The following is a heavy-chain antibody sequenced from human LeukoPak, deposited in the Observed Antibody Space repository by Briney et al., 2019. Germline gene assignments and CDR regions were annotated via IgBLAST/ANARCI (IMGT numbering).Heavy chain of an antibody. CDR2: INHSGST. D-gene: IGHD3-10*01. CDR3: WWFGDDAFDI. J-gene: IGHJ3*02. CDR1: GGSFSGYY. Sequence: PETLSLTCAVYGGSFSGYYWSWIRQPPGKGLEWIGEINHSGSTNYNPSLKSRVTISVDTSKNQFPLKLSSVTAADTAVYYCWWFGDDAFDIWGQGTMVTVSS. V-gene: IGHV4-34*01.